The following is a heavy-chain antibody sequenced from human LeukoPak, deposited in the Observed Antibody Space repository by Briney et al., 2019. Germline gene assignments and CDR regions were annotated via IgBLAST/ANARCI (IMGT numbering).Heavy chain of an antibody. CDR3: ARDFGQWQLNGGYYFDY. V-gene: IGHV3-21*01. J-gene: IGHJ4*02. CDR2: ISTSSIYI. Sequence: GGSLRLSCAASGFTFSRYSMNWVRQAPGKGLEWVSSISTSSIYIYYADSVKGRFTISRDNAKNSLYLQMNSLRAEDTAVYYCARDFGQWQLNGGYYFDYWGQGTLVTVSS. D-gene: IGHD1-26*01. CDR1: GFTFSRYS.